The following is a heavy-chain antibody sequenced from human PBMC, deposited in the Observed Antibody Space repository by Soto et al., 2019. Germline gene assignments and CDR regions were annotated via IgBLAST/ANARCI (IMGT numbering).Heavy chain of an antibody. CDR2: INHSGST. V-gene: IGHV4-34*01. Sequence: SETLSLTCAVYGGSFSGYYWSWIRQPPGRGLEWIGEINHSGSTNYNPSLKSRVTISVDTSKNQFSLKLSSVTAADTAVYYCARGSSSKRWSRWFDPWGQGTLVTVSS. J-gene: IGHJ5*02. CDR3: ARGSSSKRWSRWFDP. D-gene: IGHD3-3*01. CDR1: GGSFSGYY.